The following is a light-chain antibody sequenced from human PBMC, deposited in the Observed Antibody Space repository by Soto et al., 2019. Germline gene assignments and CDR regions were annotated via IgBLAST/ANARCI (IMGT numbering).Light chain of an antibody. Sequence: ILMTQTPLSLSIIPGQTASISCKSSQSLLHSDGKTYFYWYVQKAGQAPQPLIYEVSNRFSGVPERFSGSGSRTDFTLKISRVEADDVGIYYCMQAIDIPWMFGQGTKVDIK. V-gene: IGKV2-29*03. J-gene: IGKJ1*01. CDR1: QSLLHSDGKTY. CDR3: MQAIDIPWM. CDR2: EVS.